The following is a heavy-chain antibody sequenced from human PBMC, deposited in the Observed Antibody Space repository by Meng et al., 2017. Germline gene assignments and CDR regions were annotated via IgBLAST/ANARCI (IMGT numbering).Heavy chain of an antibody. V-gene: IGHV1-2*06. CDR2: IDPKSDNT. CDR3: ARDEDISAAGYLLGDF. J-gene: IGHJ4*02. Sequence: QVQVMQSVSEVKKPGASVKVSCKVSGYSFAAYWIQWVRQAPGQGLEWMGRIDPKSDNTHYAQKFQGRVTMTRDTSISTAYMELSGLRSDDTAVYYCARDEDISAAGYLLGDFWGQGTLVTVSS. CDR1: GYSFAAYW. D-gene: IGHD6-13*01.